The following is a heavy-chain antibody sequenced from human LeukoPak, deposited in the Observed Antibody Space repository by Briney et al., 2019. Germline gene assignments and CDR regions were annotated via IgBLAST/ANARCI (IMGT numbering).Heavy chain of an antibody. J-gene: IGHJ3*02. D-gene: IGHD6-13*01. CDR3: ARAWQQLRWCAFDI. CDR2: IYTSGST. V-gene: IGHV4-4*07. Sequence: SETLSLTCTVSGGSISSYYWNWIRQPAGKGLEWIGRIYTSGSTNYNPSLKSRVTMSVDTSKNQFSLKLSSVTAADTAVYYCARAWQQLRWCAFDIWGQGTMVTVSS. CDR1: GGSISSYY.